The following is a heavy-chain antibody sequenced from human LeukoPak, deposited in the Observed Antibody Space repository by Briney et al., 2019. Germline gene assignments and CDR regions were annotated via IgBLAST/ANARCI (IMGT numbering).Heavy chain of an antibody. J-gene: IGHJ6*03. CDR3: ARVARYDFWSGYYNYYYYYYYMDV. CDR1: GGSFSGYY. D-gene: IGHD3-3*01. V-gene: IGHV4-34*01. Sequence: SETLYLTCAVYGGSFSGYYWSWIRQPPGKGLEWIGEINHSGSTNYNPSLKSRVTISVDTSKNQFSLKLSSVTAADTAVYYCARVARYDFWSGYYNYYYYYYYMDVWGKGTTVTVSS. CDR2: INHSGST.